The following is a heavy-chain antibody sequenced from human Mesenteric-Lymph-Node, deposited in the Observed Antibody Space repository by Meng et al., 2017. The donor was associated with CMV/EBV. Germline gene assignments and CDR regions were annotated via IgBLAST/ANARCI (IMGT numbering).Heavy chain of an antibody. Sequence: GESLKISCAAFGFTFSSYGMHWVRQAPGKGLEWVAFIRYDGSNKYYADSVKGRFTISRDNSKNTLYLQMNSLRAEDTAIYYCAKVVPFATSEVFDPWGQGTLVTVSS. CDR1: GFTFSSYG. V-gene: IGHV3-30*02. CDR3: AKVVPFATSEVFDP. CDR2: IRYDGSNK. J-gene: IGHJ5*02. D-gene: IGHD4/OR15-4a*01.